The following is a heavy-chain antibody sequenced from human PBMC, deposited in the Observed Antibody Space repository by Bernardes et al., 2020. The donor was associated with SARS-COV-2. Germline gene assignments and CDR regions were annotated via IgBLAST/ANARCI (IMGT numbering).Heavy chain of an antibody. D-gene: IGHD3-10*01. V-gene: IGHV3-74*01. Sequence: GSLSRSGAASGFTFSRYWMHWVRQAPGKGLVWVSRIDSDGSTTTYADAVKGRFTMSRDNAKNTLYLQMNSVTAEDTGVYYCTREHSDISASYSGSGDFQRWGQGTLVTVSS. J-gene: IGHJ1*01. CDR2: IDSDGSTT. CDR1: GFTFSRYW. CDR3: TREHSDISASYSGSGDFQR.